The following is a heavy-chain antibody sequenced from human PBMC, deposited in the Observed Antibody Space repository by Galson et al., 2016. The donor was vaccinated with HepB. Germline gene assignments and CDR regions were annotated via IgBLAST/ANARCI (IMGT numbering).Heavy chain of an antibody. Sequence: SLRLSCAVSGLTFSGSAMHWVRQASGKGLEWVGHIRSKANNYATAYAASVKGRFTISRDDSKNTAYLQMNSLKTEDTAVYYCTRHLDPGYSSSWYFWFDPWGQGTRVTVSS. CDR2: IRSKANNYAT. V-gene: IGHV3-73*01. J-gene: IGHJ5*02. D-gene: IGHD6-13*01. CDR3: TRHLDPGYSSSWYFWFDP. CDR1: GLTFSGSA.